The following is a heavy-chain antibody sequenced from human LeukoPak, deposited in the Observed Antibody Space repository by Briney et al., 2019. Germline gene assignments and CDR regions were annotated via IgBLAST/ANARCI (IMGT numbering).Heavy chain of an antibody. CDR1: GYTFTSYY. CDR2: INPSGGST. CDR3: ARDLTVYSSSWYYFDY. V-gene: IGHV1-46*01. J-gene: IGHJ4*02. D-gene: IGHD6-13*01. Sequence: ASVKVSCKASGYTFTSYYMHWVRQAPGQGLEWMGIINPSGGSTSYAQKFQGRVTMTRDTSTSTVYMELSSLRSEDTAVYYCARDLTVYSSSWYYFDYWGQGTPVTVSS.